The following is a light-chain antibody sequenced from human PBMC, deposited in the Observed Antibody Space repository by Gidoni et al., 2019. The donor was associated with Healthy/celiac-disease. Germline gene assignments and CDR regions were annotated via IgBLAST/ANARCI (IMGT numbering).Light chain of an antibody. CDR3: QSYDSSLSGVV. V-gene: IGLV1-40*01. CDR1: SSNTGAGYD. Sequence: QSVLTHPPPVPGPPGKGVTISCTGSSSNTGAGYDVHWYQQLPGTAPKLLIYGNSNRPSGVPDRFSGSKSGTSASLAITGLQAEDEADYYCQSYDSSLSGVVFGGGTKLTVL. J-gene: IGLJ2*01. CDR2: GNS.